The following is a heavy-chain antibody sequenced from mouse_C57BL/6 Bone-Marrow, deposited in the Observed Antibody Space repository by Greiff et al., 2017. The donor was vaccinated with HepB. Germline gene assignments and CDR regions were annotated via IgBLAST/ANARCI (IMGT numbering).Heavy chain of an antibody. Sequence: QVQLQQPGAELVMPGASVKLSCKASGYTFTSYWMHWVKQRPGQGLEWIGEIDPSDSYTNYNQKFKGKSTLTVDKSSSTAYMQLSSLTSEDSAVYYCAREGGYYGSPGFDVWGTGTTVTVSS. CDR2: IDPSDSYT. V-gene: IGHV1-69*01. J-gene: IGHJ1*03. D-gene: IGHD1-1*01. CDR1: GYTFTSYW. CDR3: AREGGYYGSPGFDV.